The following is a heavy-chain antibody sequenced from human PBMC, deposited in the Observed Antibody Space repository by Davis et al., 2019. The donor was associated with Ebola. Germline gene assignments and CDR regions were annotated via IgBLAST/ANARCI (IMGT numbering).Heavy chain of an antibody. CDR1: GGSISSYY. Sequence: PSETLSLTCTVSGGSISSYYWSWIRQPPGKGLEWIGYIYYSGSTNYNPSLKSRVTISVDTSKNQFSLKLSSVTAADTAVYYCARLVRAYYDSSGYYYRANWFDPWGQGTLVTVSS. V-gene: IGHV4-59*01. CDR2: IYYSGST. J-gene: IGHJ5*02. CDR3: ARLVRAYYDSSGYYYRANWFDP. D-gene: IGHD3-22*01.